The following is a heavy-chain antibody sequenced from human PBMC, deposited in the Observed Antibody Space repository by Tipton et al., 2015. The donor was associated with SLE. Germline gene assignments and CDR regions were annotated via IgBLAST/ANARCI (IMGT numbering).Heavy chain of an antibody. CDR3: ARSLYDTNWFFFDP. V-gene: IGHV4-4*08. D-gene: IGHD1-1*01. CDR1: GGSISGYY. J-gene: IGHJ5*02. CDR2: VHTTGST. Sequence: TLSLTCTVSGGSISGYYWSWIRQPPGKGLEWIGNVHTTGSTNYSPSLKSRVTISVGSSKSQFSLYLSSVTAADTAMYYCARSLYDTNWFFFDPWGQGTLVTVSS.